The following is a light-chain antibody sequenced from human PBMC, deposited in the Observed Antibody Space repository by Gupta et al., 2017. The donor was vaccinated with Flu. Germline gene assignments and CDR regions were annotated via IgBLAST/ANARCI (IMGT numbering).Light chain of an antibody. CDR3: LHYGTSPYT. Sequence: ETVTVACRSGEGVTRDHGPWDQQKPGQAPRLIMNGTANRAPGIPDRVSGGGCGTDFTLTINRVEPEAAAILYCLHYGTSPYTFGQGTNLEIK. CDR2: GTA. J-gene: IGKJ2*01. CDR1: EGVTRDH. V-gene: IGKV3-20*01.